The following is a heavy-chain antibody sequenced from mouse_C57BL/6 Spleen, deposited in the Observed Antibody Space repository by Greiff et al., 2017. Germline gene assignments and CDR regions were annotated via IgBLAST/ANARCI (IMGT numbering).Heavy chain of an antibody. D-gene: IGHD1-1*01. J-gene: IGHJ3*01. CDR2: IDPSDSET. CDR1: GYTFTSYW. CDR3: ARGCGSSSWFAY. Sequence: QVQLQQPGAELVRPGSSVKLSCKASGYTFTSYWMHWVKQRPIQGLEWIGNIDPSDSETHYNQKFKDKATLTVDKSSSTAYMQLSSLTSEDSAVYYCARGCGSSSWFAYWGQGALVTVSA. V-gene: IGHV1-52*01.